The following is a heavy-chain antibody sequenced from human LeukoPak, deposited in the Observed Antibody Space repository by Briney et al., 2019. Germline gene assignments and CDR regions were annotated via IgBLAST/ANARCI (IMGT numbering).Heavy chain of an antibody. CDR3: ATSPDHYFDWLPPGH. CDR2: INTNTGNP. V-gene: IGHV7-4-1*02. Sequence: ASVKVSCKASGYTFTSYAMNWVRQAPGQGLEWMGWINTNTGNPTYAQGFTGRFVFSLDTSVSTAYLQISSLKAEDTAVYYCATSPDHYFDWLPPGHWGQGTLVTVSS. CDR1: GYTFTSYA. D-gene: IGHD3-9*01. J-gene: IGHJ4*02.